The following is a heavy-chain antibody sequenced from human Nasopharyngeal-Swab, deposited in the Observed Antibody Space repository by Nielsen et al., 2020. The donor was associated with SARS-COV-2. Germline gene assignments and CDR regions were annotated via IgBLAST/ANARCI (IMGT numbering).Heavy chain of an antibody. CDR3: ARASYRDYYYMDI. D-gene: IGHD1-26*01. CDR2: ISYDGSNK. V-gene: IGHV3-30*03. J-gene: IGHJ6*03. Sequence: WIRQPPGKGLEWVAVISYDGSNKYYAYSVKGRFTISRDNSKNTLYLQMNSLRAEATAVYYCARASYRDYYYMDIWGKGTTVTVSS.